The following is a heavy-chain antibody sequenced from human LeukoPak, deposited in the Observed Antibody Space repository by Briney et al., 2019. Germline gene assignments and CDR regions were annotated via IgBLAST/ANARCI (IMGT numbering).Heavy chain of an antibody. V-gene: IGHV4-59*01. CDR3: ARDRRSWFDP. J-gene: IGHJ5*02. CDR2: IYYSGST. Sequence: SETLSHTCTVSGGSISSYYWSWIRQPPGKGLEWIGYIYYSGSTNYNPSLKSRVTTSVDTSKNQFSLKLSSVTAADTAVYYCARDRRSWFDPWGQGTLVTVSS. CDR1: GGSISSYY.